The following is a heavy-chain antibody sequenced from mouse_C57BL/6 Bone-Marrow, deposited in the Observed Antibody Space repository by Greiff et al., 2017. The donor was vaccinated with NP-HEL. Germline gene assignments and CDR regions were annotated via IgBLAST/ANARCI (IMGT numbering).Heavy chain of an antibody. V-gene: IGHV5-16*01. D-gene: IGHD2-10*02. CDR2: INYDGSST. Sequence: EVKLMESEGGLVQPGSSMKLSCTASGFTFSDYYMAWVRQVPEKGLEWVANINYDGSSTYYLDSLKSRFIISRDNAKNILYLQMSSLKSEDTATYYCAKEKPSTSYWYFDVWGTGTTVTVSS. CDR1: GFTFSDYY. CDR3: AKEKPSTSYWYFDV. J-gene: IGHJ1*03.